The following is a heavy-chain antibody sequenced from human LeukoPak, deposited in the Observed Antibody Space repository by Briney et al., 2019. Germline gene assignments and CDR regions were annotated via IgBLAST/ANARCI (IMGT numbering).Heavy chain of an antibody. CDR1: GVSVTTYY. D-gene: IGHD1-1*01. V-gene: IGHV4-4*09. J-gene: IGHJ5*02. CDR2: IYTSGGT. Sequence: SETLSLTCSVSGVSVTTYYWIWLRQPPGKGLEWFGYIYTSGGTNHNPSLKSRVTISVDTSKNQFSLKLTSVTAADTAVYYCARHLHNQPSPSFDHWGQGTLVTVSS. CDR3: ARHLHNQPSPSFDH.